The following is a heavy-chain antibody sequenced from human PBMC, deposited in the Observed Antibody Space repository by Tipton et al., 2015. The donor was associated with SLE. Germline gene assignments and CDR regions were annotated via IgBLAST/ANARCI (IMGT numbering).Heavy chain of an antibody. CDR1: GFTFSNYW. V-gene: IGHV3-7*01. J-gene: IGHJ4*02. D-gene: IGHD7-27*01. Sequence: SLRLSCAASGFTFSNYWMTWVRQAPGKGLEWVANIKEDGGEKSYVDSVKGRFTISRDNAKNSLYLQMNSLRIEDTGVYYCARDPNWGMGYWGQGTLVTVS. CDR3: ARDPNWGMGY. CDR2: IKEDGGEK.